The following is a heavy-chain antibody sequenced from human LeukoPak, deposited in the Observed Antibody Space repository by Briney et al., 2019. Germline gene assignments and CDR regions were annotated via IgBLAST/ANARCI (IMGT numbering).Heavy chain of an antibody. D-gene: IGHD3-22*01. J-gene: IGHJ4*02. CDR3: ARLDSSGYCYFDY. Sequence: PSETLSLTCAVYGGSFSGYYWSWIRQPPGKGLDGIGEINHSGSTNYNPSLKSRVTISVDTSKNQFSLKLSSVTAADTAVYYCARLDSSGYCYFDYWGQGTLVTVSS. V-gene: IGHV4-34*01. CDR2: INHSGST. CDR1: GGSFSGYY.